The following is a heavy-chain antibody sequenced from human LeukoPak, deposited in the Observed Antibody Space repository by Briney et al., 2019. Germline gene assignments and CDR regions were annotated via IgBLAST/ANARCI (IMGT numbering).Heavy chain of an antibody. CDR2: ISGSGGRT. CDR3: AKDGRYCDWLFSNWFDP. J-gene: IGHJ5*02. Sequence: GGSLRLSCVASGFTLTSYAMSWVRPAPGGGLGWVSAISGSGGRTYYADSVKGRFTISRHHSKNTLCLQMNSLRAEDTAVVYCAKDGRYCDWLFSNWFDPWGQGTLVIVSS. V-gene: IGHV3-23*01. CDR1: GFTLTSYA. D-gene: IGHD3-9*01.